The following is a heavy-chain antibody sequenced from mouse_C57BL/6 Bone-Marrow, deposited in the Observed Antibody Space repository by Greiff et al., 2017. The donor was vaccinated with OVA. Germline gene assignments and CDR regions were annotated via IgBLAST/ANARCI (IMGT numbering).Heavy chain of an antibody. V-gene: IGHV5-17*01. J-gene: IGHJ2*01. D-gene: IGHD1-1*01. CDR1: GFTFSDYG. Sequence: EVKVVESGGGLVKPGGSLKLSCAASGFTFSDYGMHWVRQAPEKGLEWVAYISSGSSTIYYADTVKGRFTITRDNAKNTLFLQMTSLRSEDTAMYYCARGSGNYPDYWGQGTTLTVSS. CDR2: ISSGSSTI. CDR3: ARGSGNYPDY.